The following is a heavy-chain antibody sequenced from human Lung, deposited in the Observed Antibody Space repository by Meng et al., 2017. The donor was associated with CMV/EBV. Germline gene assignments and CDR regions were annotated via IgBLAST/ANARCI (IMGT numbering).Heavy chain of an antibody. CDR1: GHPITTYY. CDR3: ARDRAALGYYYYAMDV. V-gene: IGHV4-59*01. Sequence: SXTXSLXCTVSGHPITTYYWSWIRQPPGKGLEWIGYISYSGSTNYSPSLRSRVSLSVDTSKNQFSLELSAVTAADTAIYYCARDRAALGYYYYAMDVWGQGPTVTVSS. J-gene: IGHJ6*02. CDR2: ISYSGST. D-gene: IGHD2-15*01.